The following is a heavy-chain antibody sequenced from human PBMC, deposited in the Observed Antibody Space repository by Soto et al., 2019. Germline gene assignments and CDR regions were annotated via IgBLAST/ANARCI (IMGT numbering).Heavy chain of an antibody. V-gene: IGHV4-34*01. D-gene: IGHD3-22*01. CDR2: INHSGST. J-gene: IGHJ4*02. Sequence: SETLSLTCAVYGGSFSGYYWSWIRQPPGKGLEWIGEINHSGSTNYNPSLKSRVTISVDTSKNQFSLKLSSVTAADTAVYYCARGPSMYYYDSSGSRRFDYWGQGTLVT. CDR1: GGSFSGYY. CDR3: ARGPSMYYYDSSGSRRFDY.